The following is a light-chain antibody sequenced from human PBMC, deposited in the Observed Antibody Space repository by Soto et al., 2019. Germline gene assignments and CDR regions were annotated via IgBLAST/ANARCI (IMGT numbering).Light chain of an antibody. CDR3: QQYNSRT. V-gene: IGKV1-5*03. J-gene: IGKJ1*01. CDR1: QSISSW. Sequence: DIQMTQSPSSLSASVGDRVTITCRASQSISSWLAWYQQKPGKAPKLLIYKASSLESGVPSRFSGSGSGTEFTLTISSLQPDDFATYYCQQYNSRTLGQGTKVDIK. CDR2: KAS.